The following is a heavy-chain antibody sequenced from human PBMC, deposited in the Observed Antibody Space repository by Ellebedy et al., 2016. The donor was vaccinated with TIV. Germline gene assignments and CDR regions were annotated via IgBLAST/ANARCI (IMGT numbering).Heavy chain of an antibody. CDR3: ARRGSRGYSNYAFDY. Sequence: PGGSLRLSCKGSGYSFTSYWIGWVRQMPGKGLEWMGIIYPGDSDTRYSPSFQGQVTISADKSISTAYLQWSSLKASDTAMYYCARRGSRGYSNYAFDYWGQGTLVTVSS. J-gene: IGHJ4*02. CDR1: GYSFTSYW. V-gene: IGHV5-51*01. CDR2: IYPGDSDT. D-gene: IGHD4-11*01.